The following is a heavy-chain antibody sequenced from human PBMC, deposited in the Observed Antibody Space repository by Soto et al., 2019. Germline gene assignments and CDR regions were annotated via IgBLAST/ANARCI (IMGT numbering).Heavy chain of an antibody. V-gene: IGHV3-23*01. Sequence: GGSLRLSCAASGFTFSSYAMSWVRQAPGKGLEWVSAISGSGGSTYYADSVKGRFTISRDNSKNTLYLQMNSLRAEDTAVYYCAKDSSPPGDYGGVFFGYYYYGMDVWGQGTTVTVSS. J-gene: IGHJ6*02. CDR1: GFTFSSYA. D-gene: IGHD4-17*01. CDR3: AKDSSPPGDYGGVFFGYYYYGMDV. CDR2: ISGSGGST.